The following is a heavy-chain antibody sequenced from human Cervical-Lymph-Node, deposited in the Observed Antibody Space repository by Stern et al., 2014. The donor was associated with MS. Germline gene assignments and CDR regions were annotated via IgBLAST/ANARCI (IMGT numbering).Heavy chain of an antibody. V-gene: IGHV3-30*18. Sequence: VQLVESGGGAVQSGRSLRLSCAASGFTFSSYGMHWVRPAPGKGLEWVAVTSYDGSDKYYADSVKGRFTISRDNSKNTLYLQMNSLRAEDTAVYYCAKDFDIYYYYGMDVWGQGTTVTVSS. D-gene: IGHD2-15*01. CDR3: AKDFDIYYYYGMDV. J-gene: IGHJ6*02. CDR1: GFTFSSYG. CDR2: TSYDGSDK.